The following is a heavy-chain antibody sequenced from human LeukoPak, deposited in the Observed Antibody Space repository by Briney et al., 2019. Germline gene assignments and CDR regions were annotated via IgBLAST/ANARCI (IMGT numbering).Heavy chain of an antibody. CDR3: TKASAARCIGVFCYPFDH. CDR2: IKPDASDT. Sequence: GGSLRLSCAASGFTFTNYWMSWVRQAPGKGLEWVASIKPDASDTFYVDSVKGRFTISRDNAKNSLYLQMNSLRVEDTAVYYCTKASAARCIGVFCYPFDHWGQGTLVTVSS. V-gene: IGHV3-7*03. D-gene: IGHD2-15*01. CDR1: GFTFTNYW. J-gene: IGHJ4*02.